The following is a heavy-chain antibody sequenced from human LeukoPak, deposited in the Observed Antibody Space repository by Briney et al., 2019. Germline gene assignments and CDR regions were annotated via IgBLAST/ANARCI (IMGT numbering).Heavy chain of an antibody. J-gene: IGHJ4*02. CDR2: IKKDGSEK. CDR3: ARGLYSSTTYYFDY. Sequence: GGSLRLSCAVSGFTSSSYWMSWVRQAPGKGLEWVANIKKDGSEKYYVDSVKGRFTISRDNAKNSLYLQMNSLRAEDTAVYFCARGLYSSTTYYFDYWGQGTLVTVSS. V-gene: IGHV3-7*03. D-gene: IGHD6-13*01. CDR1: GFTSSSYW.